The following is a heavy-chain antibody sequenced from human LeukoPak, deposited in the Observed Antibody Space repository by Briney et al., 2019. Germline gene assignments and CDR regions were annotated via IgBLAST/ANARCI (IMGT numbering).Heavy chain of an antibody. Sequence: GGSLRLSCAASGFTFSSYAMSWVRQAPGKGLEWVSSISGSGGYAYYANSVKGRFITSRDNSKNTLYLQMNSLRAEDTAVYYCAKDLFGGPPRVYIDYWGQGTLVTVSS. CDR1: GFTFSSYA. J-gene: IGHJ4*02. CDR3: AKDLFGGPPRVYIDY. V-gene: IGHV3-23*01. CDR2: ISGSGGYA. D-gene: IGHD3-16*01.